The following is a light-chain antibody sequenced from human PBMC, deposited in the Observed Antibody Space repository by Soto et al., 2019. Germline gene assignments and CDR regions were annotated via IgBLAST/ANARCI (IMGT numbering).Light chain of an antibody. CDR1: SSDVGAYNY. J-gene: IGLJ3*02. Sequence: QSVLTQPPSASGSPGQSVTISCTGTSSDVGAYNYVSWYQQHADKAPKLVIYEVTMRPSGVPDRFSGSKSANTASLTVSGLQAEDEADYYCSSFASSNTWVFGGGTKLTVL. CDR3: SSFASSNTWV. V-gene: IGLV2-8*01. CDR2: EVT.